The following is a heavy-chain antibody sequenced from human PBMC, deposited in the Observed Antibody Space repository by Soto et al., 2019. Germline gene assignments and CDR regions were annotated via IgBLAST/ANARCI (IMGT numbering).Heavy chain of an antibody. Sequence: SETLSLTCSVPGSSITSYYWSWIRKPPGKGLEWIAYIYYSGSTSYNPSLKSRVSISLDTSKNQFSLKLSSVTAADTAVYYCARTYDGSGPNSGGYGFDIWGQGTMVT. CDR1: GSSITSYY. V-gene: IGHV4-59*01. CDR3: ARTYDGSGPNSGGYGFDI. D-gene: IGHD3-22*01. J-gene: IGHJ3*02. CDR2: IYYSGST.